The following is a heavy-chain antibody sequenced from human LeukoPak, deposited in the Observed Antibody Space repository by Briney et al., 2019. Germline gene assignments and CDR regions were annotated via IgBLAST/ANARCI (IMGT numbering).Heavy chain of an antibody. D-gene: IGHD3-9*01. J-gene: IGHJ4*02. Sequence: GGSLRLSCAASGFTFSSYSMNWVRQAPGKGLEWVANIKQDGSEKYYADSVKGRSTISRDNAKNSLYLQMNSLRAEDTAVYYCARATTYDILTGYFDYWGQGTLVTVSS. CDR2: IKQDGSEK. CDR1: GFTFSSYS. CDR3: ARATTYDILTGYFDY. V-gene: IGHV3-7*01.